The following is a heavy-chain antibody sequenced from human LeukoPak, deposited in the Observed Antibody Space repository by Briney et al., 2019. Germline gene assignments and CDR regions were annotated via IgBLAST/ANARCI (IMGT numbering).Heavy chain of an antibody. CDR3: ARRRYYDGSGYLE. D-gene: IGHD3-22*01. J-gene: IGHJ1*01. CDR1: GDSVSRSDSY. V-gene: IGHV4-39*01. CDR2: IYYSVRT. Sequence: TSETLSLTXSVSGDSVSRSDSYWDWIRQPPGKGLEWIGTIYYSVRTYYSPSLKSRVTMSVDPSNNQFSLNLRSVTAADTALYYCARRRYYDGSGYLEWGQGTLLSVSS.